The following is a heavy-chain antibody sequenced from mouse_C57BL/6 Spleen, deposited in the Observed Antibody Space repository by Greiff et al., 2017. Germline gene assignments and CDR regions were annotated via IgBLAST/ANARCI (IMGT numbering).Heavy chain of an antibody. D-gene: IGHD6-1*01. CDR3: ARGDSLWAMDY. V-gene: IGHV1-80*01. CDR1: GYAFSSYW. CDR2: IYPGDGDT. J-gene: IGHJ4*01. Sequence: QVHVKQSGAELVKPGASVKISCKASGYAFSSYWMNWVKQRPGKGLEWIGQIYPGDGDTNYNGKFKGKATLTADKSSSTAYMQLSSLTSEDSAVYFCARGDSLWAMDYWGQGTSVTVSS.